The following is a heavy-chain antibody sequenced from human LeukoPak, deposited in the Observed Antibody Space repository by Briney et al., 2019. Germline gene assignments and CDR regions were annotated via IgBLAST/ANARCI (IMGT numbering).Heavy chain of an antibody. V-gene: IGHV3-74*01. J-gene: IGHJ4*02. CDR1: GFTFSTYW. CDR3: ARDFREQGGY. Sequence: PGGSLRLSCAASGFTFSTYWMHWVRQAPGKGRVWVSRINSDGSSTNYADSVKGRFTISRDNAKNRLYLQMSSLRGEDTAVYYCARDFREQGGYWGQGTLVTVSS. D-gene: IGHD3-10*01. CDR2: INSDGSST.